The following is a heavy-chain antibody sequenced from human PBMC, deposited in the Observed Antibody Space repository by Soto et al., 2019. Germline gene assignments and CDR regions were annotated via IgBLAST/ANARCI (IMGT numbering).Heavy chain of an antibody. V-gene: IGHV4-39*07. J-gene: IGHJ6*02. CDR2: IYYSGST. CDR3: ARAGYSGYDSTRRYYYYGMDV. CDR1: GDSISKTTFY. Sequence: PSETLSLTCTVSGDSISKTTFYWGWIRQPPEKGLEWLGSIYYSGSTYYNPSLRSRVTISVDTSKNQFSLKLSSVTAADTAVYYCARAGYSGYDSTRRYYYYGMDVWGQGTTVT. D-gene: IGHD5-12*01.